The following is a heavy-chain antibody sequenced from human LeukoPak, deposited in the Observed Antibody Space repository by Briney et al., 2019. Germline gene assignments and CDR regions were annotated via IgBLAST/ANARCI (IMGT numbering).Heavy chain of an antibody. CDR1: GFTVSNYA. J-gene: IGHJ4*02. Sequence: GGSLRVSCAASGFTVSNYAMHWVRQAPGKGLEYVSAITSSGGGTYYAGSVKGRFIISRDNSKNMLYLQMGSLRAEDMAVYYCVRAGTDYYYDYWGQGTLVTVSS. CDR2: ITSSGGGT. D-gene: IGHD2-8*02. V-gene: IGHV3-64*02. CDR3: VRAGTDYYYDY.